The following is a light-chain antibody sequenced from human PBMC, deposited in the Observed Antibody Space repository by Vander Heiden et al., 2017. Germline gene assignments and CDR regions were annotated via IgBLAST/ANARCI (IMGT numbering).Light chain of an antibody. Sequence: QTVLTQPSSLSASPGASASLTCTLRSAINVGTYRIYWYQQKPGSPPQYLLRYKSDSDKQQGSGVPSRFSGSKDASANAGILLISGLQSEDEADYYCMIWHNSAWVFGGGTKLTVL. CDR3: MIWHNSAWV. V-gene: IGLV5-45*03. CDR1: SAINVGTYR. CDR2: YKSDSDK. J-gene: IGLJ3*02.